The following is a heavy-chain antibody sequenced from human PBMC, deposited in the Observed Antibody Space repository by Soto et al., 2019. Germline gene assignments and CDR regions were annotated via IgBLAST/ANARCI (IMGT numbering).Heavy chain of an antibody. Sequence: GGSLRLPSGAFGFTLNSFFMRWVRQAPGKGLMWVSRISNDGSSTTYADSVKGRFTISRDNARNTLYLQMNSLRADDTAVYFCVRDQDSRGYSVFPLWGQGAQVTVSS. D-gene: IGHD3-22*01. CDR1: GFTLNSFF. V-gene: IGHV3-74*01. J-gene: IGHJ4*02. CDR3: VRDQDSRGYSVFPL. CDR2: ISNDGSST.